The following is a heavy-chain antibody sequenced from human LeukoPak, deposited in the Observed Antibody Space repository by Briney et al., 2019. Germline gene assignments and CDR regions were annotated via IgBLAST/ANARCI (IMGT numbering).Heavy chain of an antibody. CDR1: GFTFSSNY. Sequence: GGSLRLSCAASGFTFSSNYMSWVRQAPGKGLEWVSVIYSDGSTYYADSVKGRFSISRDNSKNTLFLQMNSLRAEDTAVYYCARGEDYFAYWGQGTLVTVSS. CDR3: ARGEDYFAY. V-gene: IGHV3-53*01. CDR2: IYSDGST. J-gene: IGHJ4*02.